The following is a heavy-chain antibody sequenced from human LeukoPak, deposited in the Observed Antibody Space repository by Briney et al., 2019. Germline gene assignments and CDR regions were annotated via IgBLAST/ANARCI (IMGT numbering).Heavy chain of an antibody. CDR2: INPNSGGT. V-gene: IGHV1-2*02. D-gene: IGHD6-6*01. CDR1: GCTFTGYH. J-gene: IGHJ4*02. CDR3: AGLAARLSDY. Sequence: GASVKVSFKATGCTFTGYHMHWVRQARGQGLDWMGWINPNSGGTNYAQKFQGRVTITRDTSISTAYMELSRLRSDDTAVYCCAGLAARLSDYWGQGTLVTVSS.